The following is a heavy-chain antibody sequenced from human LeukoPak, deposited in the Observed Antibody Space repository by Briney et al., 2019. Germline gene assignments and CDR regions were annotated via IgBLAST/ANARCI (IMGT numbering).Heavy chain of an antibody. CDR1: GYTFTSYY. CDR2: INPSGGST. CDR3: ARSGAPRNNFGDYRGDY. J-gene: IGHJ4*02. Sequence: ASVKVSCKASGYTFTSYYMHWVRQAPGQGLEWMGIINPSGGSTTYAQKFQGRVTMTRDTSTSTVYMELSSLRSEDTAVYYCARSGAPRNNFGDYRGDYWGQGTLVTVSS. D-gene: IGHD4-17*01. V-gene: IGHV1-46*01.